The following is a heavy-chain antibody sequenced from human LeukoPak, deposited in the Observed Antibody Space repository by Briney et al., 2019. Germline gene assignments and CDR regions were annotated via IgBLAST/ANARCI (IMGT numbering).Heavy chain of an antibody. CDR2: IYHSGST. CDR1: GGSISSGGYY. Sequence: YPSETLSLTCTVSGGSISSGGYYWSWIRQPPGKGLEWIGYIYHSGSTYYNPSLKSRVTISVDRSKNQFSLKLSSVTAADTAVYYCARGGEYYYDSSGYYPHAFDIWGQGTMVTVSS. CDR3: ARGGEYYYDSSGYYPHAFDI. V-gene: IGHV4-30-2*01. J-gene: IGHJ3*02. D-gene: IGHD3-22*01.